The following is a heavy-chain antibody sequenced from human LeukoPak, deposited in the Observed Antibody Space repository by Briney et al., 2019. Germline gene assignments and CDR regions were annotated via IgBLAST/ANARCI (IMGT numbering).Heavy chain of an antibody. J-gene: IGHJ6*03. V-gene: IGHV3-7*01. CDR1: GFTFSGYW. CDR3: ARVTPTDLRPPFGYYYYMDV. D-gene: IGHD1-14*01. Sequence: GGSLRLSCAASGFTFSGYWMSWVRQAPGKGLEWVANIKQDGSEKYYVDSVKGRFTISRDNAKNSLYLQMNSLRAEDTAVYYCARVTPTDLRPPFGYYYYMDVWGKGTTVTVSS. CDR2: IKQDGSEK.